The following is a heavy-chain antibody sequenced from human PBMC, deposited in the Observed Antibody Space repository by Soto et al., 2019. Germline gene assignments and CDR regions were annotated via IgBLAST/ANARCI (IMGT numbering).Heavy chain of an antibody. J-gene: IGHJ6*02. V-gene: IGHV3-21*01. CDR3: SGCSGGACHQNYGMDV. CDR2: ISPSTSHI. D-gene: IGHD2-15*01. CDR1: GFTFSSCT. Sequence: EVHLVESGGGLVKPGGSLRLSCAVSGFTFSSCTMNWVRQAPGKGLEWVSSISPSTSHIYYADSVKGRFTISRDNAKNSLFRQMKSLRAEDTAVNYCSGCSGGACHQNYGMDVWGQGTTVTVSS.